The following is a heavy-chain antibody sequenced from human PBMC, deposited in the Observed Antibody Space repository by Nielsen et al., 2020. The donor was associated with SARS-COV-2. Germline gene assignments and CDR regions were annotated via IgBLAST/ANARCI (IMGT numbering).Heavy chain of an antibody. J-gene: IGHJ6*02. Sequence: GESLKISCAASGFTFSSYWMNWVRQAPGKGLEWVANIKLDGSERYYVGSVKGRFTISRDNAKNSLYLHMNSLRAEDTAVYYCARGQGVTIFGPYTHYGMDVWGQGTTVTVSS. V-gene: IGHV3-7*05. CDR2: IKLDGSER. D-gene: IGHD3-3*01. CDR3: ARGQGVTIFGPYTHYGMDV. CDR1: GFTFSSYW.